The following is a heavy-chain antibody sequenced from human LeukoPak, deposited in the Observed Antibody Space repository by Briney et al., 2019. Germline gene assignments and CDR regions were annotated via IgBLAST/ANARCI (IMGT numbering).Heavy chain of an antibody. CDR3: ATGRNGVVPAPILGVGPWYNYHYMDV. D-gene: IGHD2-2*02. J-gene: IGHJ6*03. CDR1: GGSFSGYY. Sequence: PSETLSLTCVAYGGSFSGYYWSWIRQPPGKGLEWIGEIDHSGTTNYNPSLKSRVIMSVDTSKNQFSLMVSSVTAADTAVYYCATGRNGVVPAPILGVGPWYNYHYMDVWGKGTTVTVSS. CDR2: IDHSGTT. V-gene: IGHV4-34*01.